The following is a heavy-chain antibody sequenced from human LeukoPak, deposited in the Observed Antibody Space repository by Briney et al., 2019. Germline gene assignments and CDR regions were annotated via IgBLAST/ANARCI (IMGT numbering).Heavy chain of an antibody. CDR3: ARGYSSSTGEYFQH. V-gene: IGHV4-39*07. Sequence: SETLSLTCSGSGASISSSNHYGGWIRQPPGKGLEWIGSIYNSGSTYYNPSLKSRVTISVDTSKSQFSLKLTSVTAADTAVYYCARGYSSSTGEYFQHWGQGTLVTVSS. CDR2: IYNSGST. D-gene: IGHD6-13*01. J-gene: IGHJ1*01. CDR1: GASISSSNHY.